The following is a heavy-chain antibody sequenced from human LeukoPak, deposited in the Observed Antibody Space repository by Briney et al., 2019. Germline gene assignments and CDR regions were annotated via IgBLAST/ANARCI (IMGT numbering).Heavy chain of an antibody. V-gene: IGHV3-7*01. CDR2: IKQDGSEK. CDR3: SRSLDY. CDR1: GFPFSGYW. J-gene: IGHJ4*02. Sequence: GGXLRPTCAASGFPFSGYWMDWVRQAPGKGMEWVANIKQDGSEKYYAASVRGRFTISRDNAKNSLYLQMNILRAEDTAVYYCSRSLDYLGQGALVTVSS.